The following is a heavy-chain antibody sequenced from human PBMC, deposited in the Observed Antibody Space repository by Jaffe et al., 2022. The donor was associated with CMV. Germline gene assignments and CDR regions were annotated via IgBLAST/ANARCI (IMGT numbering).Heavy chain of an antibody. CDR2: MNPNSGNT. J-gene: IGHJ4*02. D-gene: IGHD3-22*01. V-gene: IGHV1-8*01. CDR1: GYTFTSYD. CDR3: ARVSSPGVRSSGYYYVRY. Sequence: QVQLVQSGAEVKKPGASVKVSCKASGYTFTSYDINWVRQATGQGLEWMGWMNPNSGNTGYAQKFQGRVTMTRNTSISTAYMELSSLRSEDTAVYYCARVSSPGVRSSGYYYVRYWGQGTLVTVSS.